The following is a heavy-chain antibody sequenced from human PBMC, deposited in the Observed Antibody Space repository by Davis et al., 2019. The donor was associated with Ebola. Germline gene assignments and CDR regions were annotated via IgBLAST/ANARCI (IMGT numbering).Heavy chain of an antibody. Sequence: SETLSLTCAVYGGSFSGYYWSWIRQPPGKGLEWIGEINHSGSTNYNPSLKSRVTISVDTSKNQFSLKLSSVTAADTAVYYCARQRGVYDYSWGTYRRLYYFDYWGQGALVTVSS. V-gene: IGHV4-34*01. CDR3: ARQRGVYDYSWGTYRRLYYFDY. D-gene: IGHD3-16*02. CDR2: INHSGST. CDR1: GGSFSGYY. J-gene: IGHJ4*02.